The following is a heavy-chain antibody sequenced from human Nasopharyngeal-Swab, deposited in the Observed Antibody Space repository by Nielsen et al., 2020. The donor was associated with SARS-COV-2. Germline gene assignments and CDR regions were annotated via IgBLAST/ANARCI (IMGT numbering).Heavy chain of an antibody. V-gene: IGHV4-38-2*02. CDR1: GFSISSGYY. CDR3: ARDRRSIVLMVYAIRKGSWFDP. CDR2: ISHGGST. D-gene: IGHD2-8*01. J-gene: IGHJ5*02. Sequence: SETLSLTCTVSGFSISSGYYWGWIRQPPGKGLEWIGFISHGGSTYYNPSLKSRVTISVDTSKNQFSLKLSSVTAADTAVYYCARDRRSIVLMVYAIRKGSWFDPWGQGTLVTVSS.